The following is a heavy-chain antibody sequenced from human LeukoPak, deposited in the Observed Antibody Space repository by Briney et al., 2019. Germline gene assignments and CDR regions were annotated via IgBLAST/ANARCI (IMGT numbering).Heavy chain of an antibody. CDR1: GFTFSDYY. CDR3: AKVGGISFLGWFDP. J-gene: IGHJ5*02. CDR2: ISSSGSTI. D-gene: IGHD1-26*01. V-gene: IGHV3-11*01. Sequence: GGSLRLSCAASGFTFSDYYMSWIRQAPGKGLEWVSYISSSGSTIYYADSVQGRFTISRDNSKNTLYVQMNSLRAEDTAVYYCAKVGGISFLGWFDPWGQGTLVTVSS.